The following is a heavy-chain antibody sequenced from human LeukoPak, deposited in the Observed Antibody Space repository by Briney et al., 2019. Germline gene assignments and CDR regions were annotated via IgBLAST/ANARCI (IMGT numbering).Heavy chain of an antibody. CDR2: INPKNGDS. Sequence: PEASVNVSCKASGYPFTTYYIHWVRHAPGQGLEWMGCINPKNGDSKYAQKFQGRVTMTRATSIATAYMEVSRLTSDDTAVYFCARAGYDYGDSSDFCGQGTLVTVSS. CDR1: GYPFTTYY. D-gene: IGHD4-17*01. V-gene: IGHV1-2*02. CDR3: ARAGYDYGDSSDF. J-gene: IGHJ4*02.